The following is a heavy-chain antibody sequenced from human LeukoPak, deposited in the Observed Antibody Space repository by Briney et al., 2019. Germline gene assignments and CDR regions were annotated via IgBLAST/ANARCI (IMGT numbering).Heavy chain of an antibody. D-gene: IGHD3-16*01. CDR1: GYTFTGYY. CDR3: ARGEAEVADAFDI. Sequence: GASVKVSCKASGYTFTGYYMHWVRQAPGQGLEWMGWINPNSGGTNYAQKFQGRVTMTRDTSISTAYMELSRLRSGDTAVYYCARGEAEVADAFDIWGQGTMATVSS. V-gene: IGHV1-2*02. J-gene: IGHJ3*02. CDR2: INPNSGGT.